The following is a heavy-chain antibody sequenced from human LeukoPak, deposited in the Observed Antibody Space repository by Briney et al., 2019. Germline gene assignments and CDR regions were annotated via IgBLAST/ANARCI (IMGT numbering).Heavy chain of an antibody. J-gene: IGHJ4*02. CDR2: ILRNSGSI. CDR3: VKDGGRDTAAAYY. CDR1: GFTFDDYA. D-gene: IGHD6-13*01. V-gene: IGHV3-9*01. Sequence: GGSLRLSCAASGFTFDDYAMHWVRQAPGKGLEWVSGILRNSGSIGYADSVKGRFTISRDDAKNSLYLQMNSLRAEDTALYYCVKDGGRDTAAAYYWGQGTLVSVSS.